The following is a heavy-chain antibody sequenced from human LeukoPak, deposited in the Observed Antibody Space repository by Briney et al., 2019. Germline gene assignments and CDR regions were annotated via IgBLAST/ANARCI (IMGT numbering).Heavy chain of an antibody. CDR2: IYYSGST. V-gene: IGHV4-59*08. Sequence: SETLSLTCTVSGGSISSYYWSWIRQPPGKGLEWIGYIYYSGSTNYNPSLKSRVTISVDTSKNQFSLELSSVTAADTAVYYCASAIAVADPWFDPWGQGTLVTVSS. CDR1: GGSISSYY. CDR3: ASAIAVADPWFDP. J-gene: IGHJ5*02. D-gene: IGHD6-19*01.